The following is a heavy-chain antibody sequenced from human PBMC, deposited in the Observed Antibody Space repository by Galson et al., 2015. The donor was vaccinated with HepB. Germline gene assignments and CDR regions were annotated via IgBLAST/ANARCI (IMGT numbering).Heavy chain of an antibody. J-gene: IGHJ5*02. Sequence: SVKVSCKASGYTFTSYAMHWVRQAPGQRLEWMGWINAGNGNTKYSQKFQGRVTITRDTSASTAYMELSSLRSEDTAVYYCARGSILTGYYIPPMRDWFDPWGQGTLVTVSS. V-gene: IGHV1-3*01. CDR3: ARGSILTGYYIPPMRDWFDP. CDR2: INAGNGNT. D-gene: IGHD3-9*01. CDR1: GYTFTSYA.